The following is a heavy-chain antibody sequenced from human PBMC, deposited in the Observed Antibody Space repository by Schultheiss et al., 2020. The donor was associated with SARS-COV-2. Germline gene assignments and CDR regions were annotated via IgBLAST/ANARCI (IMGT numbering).Heavy chain of an antibody. CDR3: ARTGGRY. CDR2: INHSGSI. Sequence: SQTLSLTCAVYGGSFSGYYWSWIRQPPGKGLEWIGEINHSGSINYNPSLKSRVTISVDTSKNQFSLKLSSVTAADTAVYYCARTGGRYWGQGTLVTVSS. CDR1: GGSFSGYY. J-gene: IGHJ4*02. D-gene: IGHD1-14*01. V-gene: IGHV4-34*01.